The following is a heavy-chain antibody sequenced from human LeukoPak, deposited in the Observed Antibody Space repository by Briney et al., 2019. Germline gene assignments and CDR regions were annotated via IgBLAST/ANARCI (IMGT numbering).Heavy chain of an antibody. CDR3: ARSGNFWSGYKPLGDYYFDY. J-gene: IGHJ4*02. Sequence: QPGRSLRLSCAASGFTFSSYAMHWVRQAPGKGLEWVAVISYDGSNKYYADSVKGRFTISRDNSKNTLYLQMNSLRAEDTAVYYCARSGNFWSGYKPLGDYYFDYWGQGTLVTVSS. CDR1: GFTFSSYA. V-gene: IGHV3-30*01. CDR2: ISYDGSNK. D-gene: IGHD3-3*01.